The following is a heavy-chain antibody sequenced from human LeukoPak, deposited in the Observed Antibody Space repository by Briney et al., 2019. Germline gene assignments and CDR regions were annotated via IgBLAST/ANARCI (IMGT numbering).Heavy chain of an antibody. Sequence: GGSLRLSCAASGFTVSSNYMSWVRQAPGKGLEWVSVIYSGGSTYYADSVKGRFTISRDNSKNMLYLQMNSLRAEDTAVYYCARGTYDILTGYPDYFDYWGQGTLVTVSS. CDR1: GFTVSSNY. D-gene: IGHD3-9*01. CDR3: ARGTYDILTGYPDYFDY. J-gene: IGHJ4*02. CDR2: IYSGGST. V-gene: IGHV3-53*01.